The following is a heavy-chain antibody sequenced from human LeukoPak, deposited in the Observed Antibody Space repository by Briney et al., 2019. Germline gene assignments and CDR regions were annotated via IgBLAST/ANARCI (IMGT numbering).Heavy chain of an antibody. CDR2: IFNSEST. J-gene: IGHJ4*02. CDR3: ARHPHYDTSGLDY. D-gene: IGHD3-22*01. CDR1: GGSISNYY. Sequence: SETLSLTRTVSGGSISNYYWSWIRQPPGKGLEWIGYIFNSESTNYNPSLKSRVTISVDTSKNQFSLKLSSVTAADTAVYYCARHPHYDTSGLDYWGQGTLVTVSS. V-gene: IGHV4-59*08.